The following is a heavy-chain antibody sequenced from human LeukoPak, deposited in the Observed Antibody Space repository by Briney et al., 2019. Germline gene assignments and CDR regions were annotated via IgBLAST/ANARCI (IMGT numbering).Heavy chain of an antibody. V-gene: IGHV3-21*01. D-gene: IGHD2-2*01. CDR3: ARDRYGSSGMDV. Sequence: GGSLRLSCAASGFTLSSYSMNWVRQAPGKGLGWVSSISSSSSYIYYADSVKGRFTISRDNAKNSLYLQRNSLRAEDTAVYYCARDRYGSSGMDVWGQGTTVTVSS. J-gene: IGHJ6*02. CDR2: ISSSSSYI. CDR1: GFTLSSYS.